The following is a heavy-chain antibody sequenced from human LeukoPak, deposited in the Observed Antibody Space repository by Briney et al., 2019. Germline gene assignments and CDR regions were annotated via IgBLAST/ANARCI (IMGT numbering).Heavy chain of an antibody. CDR3: ARATRRYCSSTSCYRGYYYYYYMDV. CDR1: GYTFTSYD. CDR2: MNPNSGNT. D-gene: IGHD2-2*02. V-gene: IGHV1-8*01. J-gene: IGHJ6*03. Sequence: ASVKVSCKASGYTFTSYDINWVRQATGQGLEWMGWMNPNSGNTGYAQKFQGRVTMTRNTSISTAYMELSSLRSEDTAVYYCARATRRYCSSTSCYRGYYYYYYMDVWGKGTTVTVSS.